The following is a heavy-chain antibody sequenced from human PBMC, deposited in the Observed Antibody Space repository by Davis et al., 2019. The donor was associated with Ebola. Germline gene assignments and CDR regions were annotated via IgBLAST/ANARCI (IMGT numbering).Heavy chain of an antibody. CDR2: INNDGSIT. J-gene: IGHJ3*02. CDR3: AKVGCSSTSCPRAFDI. D-gene: IGHD2-2*01. Sequence: HTGGSLRLSCAASGFTFSSYAMHWVRQAPGKGLVCVSRINNDGSITNYADSVKGRFTISRDNAKNTLYLQMNSLRAEDTAVYYCAKVGCSSTSCPRAFDIWGQGTMVTVSS. CDR1: GFTFSSYA. V-gene: IGHV3-74*01.